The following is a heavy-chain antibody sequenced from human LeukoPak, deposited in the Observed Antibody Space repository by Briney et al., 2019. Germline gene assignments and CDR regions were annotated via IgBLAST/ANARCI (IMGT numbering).Heavy chain of an antibody. V-gene: IGHV3-23*01. CDR2: ISSSGGST. D-gene: IGHD6-6*01. CDR1: GFTFSNYW. Sequence: GGSLRLSCAASGFTFSNYWMSWVRQPPGKGLEWVSTISSSGGSTFYAESVKGRFTISRDNNENTLYLQMNSLRVEDTAVYYCARAAQVTGRPNLGGHFDYWGQGTLVTVSS. CDR3: ARAAQVTGRPNLGGHFDY. J-gene: IGHJ4*02.